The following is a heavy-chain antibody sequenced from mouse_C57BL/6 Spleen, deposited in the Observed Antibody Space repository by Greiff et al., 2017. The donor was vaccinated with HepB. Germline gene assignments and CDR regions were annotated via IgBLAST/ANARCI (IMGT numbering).Heavy chain of an antibody. J-gene: IGHJ2*01. D-gene: IGHD1-1*01. CDR1: GYTFTSYW. Sequence: QVQLQQPGAELVMPGASVKLSCKASGYTFTSYWMHWVKQRPGQGLEWIGEIDPSDSYTNYNQKFKGKSTLTVDKSSSTAYMQLSSLTSEDSAVYYCARSPHYYGSGYDFDYWGQGTTLTVSS. V-gene: IGHV1-69*01. CDR3: ARSPHYYGSGYDFDY. CDR2: IDPSDSYT.